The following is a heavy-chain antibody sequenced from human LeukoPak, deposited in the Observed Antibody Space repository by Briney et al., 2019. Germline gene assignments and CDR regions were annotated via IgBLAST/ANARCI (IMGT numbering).Heavy chain of an antibody. D-gene: IGHD2-2*01. CDR2: IYSGGTT. J-gene: IGHJ4*02. Sequence: GGSLRLSCAASGFTVSSTYMSWVRQAPGKGLECVSVIYSGGTTYYADSVKGRFTISRDNSKNTLYLQMNSLRAEDTAVYYCARDGLYCSSNTCFDYWGQGTLVTVSS. CDR3: ARDGLYCSSNTCFDY. CDR1: GFTVSSTY. V-gene: IGHV3-53*01.